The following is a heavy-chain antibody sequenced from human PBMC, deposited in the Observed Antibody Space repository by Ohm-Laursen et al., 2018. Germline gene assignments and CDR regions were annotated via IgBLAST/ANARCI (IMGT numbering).Heavy chain of an antibody. CDR3: ARDRGVIGNYGMVL. D-gene: IGHD3-10*01. CDR1: GFTLYSYG. J-gene: IGHJ6*02. Sequence: SLRLSCSSSGFTLYSYGIHWVRQAPGTGLEWVSVLYRGETTYYADSVKGRFTMSRDNSKNTLYLQMNSLRAEDTAVYYCARDRGVIGNYGMVLWGQGTTVTVSS. CDR2: LYRGETT. V-gene: IGHV3-53*01.